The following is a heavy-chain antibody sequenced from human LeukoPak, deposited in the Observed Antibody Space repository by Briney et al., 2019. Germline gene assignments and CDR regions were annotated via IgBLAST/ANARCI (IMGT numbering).Heavy chain of an antibody. CDR3: TRETPLQSRYYFDY. V-gene: IGHV3-49*03. D-gene: IGHD5-24*01. J-gene: IGHJ4*02. CDR2: IRSKAYGGTT. CDR1: GFTFGDYA. Sequence: GGSLRLSCTASGFTFGDYAMSWFRQAPGKGLEWVGFIRSKAYGGTTEYAASVKGRFTISRDDSKSIAYLQMNSLKTEYTAVYYCTRETPLQSRYYFDYWGQGTLVTVSS.